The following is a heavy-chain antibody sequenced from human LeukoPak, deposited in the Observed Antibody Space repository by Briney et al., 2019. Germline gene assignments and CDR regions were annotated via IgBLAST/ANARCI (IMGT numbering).Heavy chain of an antibody. Sequence: SETLSLTCTVSGGSISSYYWSWIRQPPGKGLEWIGYIYNSGSTNYNPSLKSRVTISVDTSKNQFSLKLSSVTAADTAVYYCARAGPWTSRYYFDYWGQGTLVTVSS. D-gene: IGHD3/OR15-3a*01. CDR1: GGSISSYY. J-gene: IGHJ4*02. CDR2: IYNSGST. V-gene: IGHV4-59*12. CDR3: ARAGPWTSRYYFDY.